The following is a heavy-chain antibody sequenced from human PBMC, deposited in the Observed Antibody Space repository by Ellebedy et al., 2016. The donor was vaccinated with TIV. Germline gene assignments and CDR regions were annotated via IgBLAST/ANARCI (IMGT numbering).Heavy chain of an antibody. CDR2: INPNSGGT. J-gene: IGHJ4*02. V-gene: IGHV1-2*02. D-gene: IGHD3-3*01. CDR1: GYTFTGFY. Sequence: ASVKVSCXTSGYTFTGFYLHWVRQAPGHGLEWMGRINPNSGGTNYAQKFQARVTMTRDTSISTAYMELSSLRSDDTAVYYCARQLYDFWSGYYPFDYWGQGTLVTVSS. CDR3: ARQLYDFWSGYYPFDY.